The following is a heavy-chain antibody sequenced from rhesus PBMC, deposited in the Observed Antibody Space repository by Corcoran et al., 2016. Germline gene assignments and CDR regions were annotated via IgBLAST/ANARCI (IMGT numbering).Heavy chain of an antibody. J-gene: IGHJ4*01. D-gene: IGHD3-9*01. CDR1: GYTFTNYY. Sequence: QVQLVQSGAEVKKPGASVKLSCKASGYTFTNYYINWVRQAPGQVFEWMGWINPNDGNAGSAHKFQGRVTLTRDTSTSTAYMELSSLRSEDTAIYYCTRPDDYGHYDSWGQGVLVTVSS. CDR2: INPNDGNA. CDR3: TRPDDYGHYDS. V-gene: IGHV1S9*01.